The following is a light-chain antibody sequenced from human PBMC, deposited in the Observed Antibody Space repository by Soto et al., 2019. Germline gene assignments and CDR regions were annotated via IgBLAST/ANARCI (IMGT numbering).Light chain of an antibody. J-gene: IGKJ1*01. CDR2: DAS. V-gene: IGKV1-5*01. CDR3: QQLWT. CDR1: QSISSW. Sequence: DIQMTQSPSTLSASVGDRVTITCRASQSISSWLAWYQQKPGKAPKLLIYDASSLESGVPSRFSGSGSGTEFTLTISGLQPDDFATYYCQQLWTFGQGTNVEIQ.